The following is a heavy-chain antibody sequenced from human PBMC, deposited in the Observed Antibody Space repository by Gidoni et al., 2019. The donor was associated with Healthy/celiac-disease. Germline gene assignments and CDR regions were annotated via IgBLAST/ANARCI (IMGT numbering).Heavy chain of an antibody. V-gene: IGHV3-49*05. J-gene: IGHJ5*02. D-gene: IGHD2-2*01. CDR2: IRRKDYGGTT. Sequence: EVQLVESGGGLVTPGRSLRLSCTASGFTFGAYAISWFRQAPGKGLEWVGVIRRKDYGGTTEYAAYVKGRFTISRDDSKSIAYLQMNSLKTEDTAVYYCTRDTLGYCSSTSCYLSWFDPWGQGTLVTVSS. CDR3: TRDTLGYCSSTSCYLSWFDP. CDR1: GFTFGAYA.